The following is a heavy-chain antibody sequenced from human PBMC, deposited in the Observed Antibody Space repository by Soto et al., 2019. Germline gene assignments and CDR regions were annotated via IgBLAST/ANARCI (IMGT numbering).Heavy chain of an antibody. V-gene: IGHV3-15*07. Sequence: VQLVESGGGWVKPGESRRLACAASGFSVNDAWMNWVRQAPGEGLEWVGRIQSQADGGTTDYAASMNGRFISSRDDLQNRLFLQINSLETEDTAIYFCTTFYGSNYWGQGTLVTVSS. CDR3: TTFYGSNY. D-gene: IGHD4-17*01. CDR2: IQSQADGGTT. J-gene: IGHJ4*02. CDR1: GFSVNDAW.